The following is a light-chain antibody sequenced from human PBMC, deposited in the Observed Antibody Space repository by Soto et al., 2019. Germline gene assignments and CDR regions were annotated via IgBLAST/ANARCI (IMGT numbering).Light chain of an antibody. J-gene: IGLJ1*01. V-gene: IGLV2-23*01. CDR2: EGS. CDR1: SSDVGSYNL. CDR3: CSYAGSSTYV. Sequence: QSALTQPASVSGSPGQSITISCTGTSSDVGSYNLVSWYQQHPGKAPKLMIYEGSKRPSGVSNRFSGSKFGNTASLTISGLQAEDEADYYCCSYAGSSTYVSGTGTKLTVL.